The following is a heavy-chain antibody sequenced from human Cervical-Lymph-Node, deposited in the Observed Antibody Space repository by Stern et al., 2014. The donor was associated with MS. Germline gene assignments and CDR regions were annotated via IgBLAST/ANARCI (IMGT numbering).Heavy chain of an antibody. Sequence: VQLLESGAEVRKPGASVKLSCKASGYTFTSYGISWVRQAPGQGLEWMGWISVDNGNTDYAQKFQGRVTMPADTSTDTAYMELRRLRSDETAVYYCAVAAAGTSWFDPWGQGTLVTVTS. J-gene: IGHJ5*02. CDR1: GYTFTSYG. CDR2: ISVDNGNT. CDR3: AVAAAGTSWFDP. D-gene: IGHD6-13*01. V-gene: IGHV1-18*01.